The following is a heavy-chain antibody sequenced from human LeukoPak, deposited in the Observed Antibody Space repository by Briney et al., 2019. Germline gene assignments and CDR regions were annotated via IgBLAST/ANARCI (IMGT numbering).Heavy chain of an antibody. CDR1: GFTFSSYA. CDR2: ISGSAGTT. J-gene: IGHJ4*02. Sequence: GGSLRLSCAASGFTFSSYAMTWVRQAPGKGREWVSGISGSAGTTYYADSVQGRFTISRDTSKNTLYLQMNSLRAEDTAVYYCAKTGSRDTGGSYQYYFDYLGQGTLVTVSS. CDR3: AKTGSRDTGGSYQYYFDY. D-gene: IGHD2-8*02. V-gene: IGHV3-23*01.